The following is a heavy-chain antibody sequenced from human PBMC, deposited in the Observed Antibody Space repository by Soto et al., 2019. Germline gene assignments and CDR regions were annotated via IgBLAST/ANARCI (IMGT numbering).Heavy chain of an antibody. Sequence: SETLSLTCTVSGGSVRSGSYYWSWIRQPPGKGLEWIGYIYYSGSTHYSASLQSRVTISIDTSKNQFSLKLSSVTNADSAAYLCARVRYSSAWDFDYWGQGTLVTVSS. CDR1: GGSVRSGSYY. D-gene: IGHD6-25*01. CDR2: IYYSGST. V-gene: IGHV4-61*01. J-gene: IGHJ4*02. CDR3: ARVRYSSAWDFDY.